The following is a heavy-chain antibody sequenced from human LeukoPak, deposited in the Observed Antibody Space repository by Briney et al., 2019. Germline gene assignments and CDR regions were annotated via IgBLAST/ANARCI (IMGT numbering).Heavy chain of an antibody. J-gene: IGHJ3*02. CDR1: GYKFTSYG. D-gene: IGHD3-9*01. V-gene: IGHV1-18*01. CDR2: INGYNGNT. Sequence: TSVKVSCKASGYKFTSYGIGWVRQAPGQGLEWMGWINGYNGNTNYAQKYQDRVTMTTDTSMSTAHMEVRGLRSDDTAIYYCARSISPDILDIWGQGTLVIVSS. CDR3: ARSISPDILDI.